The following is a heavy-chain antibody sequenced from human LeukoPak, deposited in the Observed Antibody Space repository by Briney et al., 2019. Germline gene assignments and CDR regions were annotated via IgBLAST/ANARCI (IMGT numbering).Heavy chain of an antibody. V-gene: IGHV1-69*05. Sequence: SVKVSCKASGGTFSSYAISWVRQAPGQGLEWMGRIIPIFGTANYAQKFQGRVTITTDESTSTAYMELSSLRSEDTAVYYCARGQRFHCGGDCYSFDYWGQGTQVTVSS. CDR3: ARGQRFHCGGDCYSFDY. J-gene: IGHJ4*02. CDR1: GGTFSSYA. CDR2: IIPIFGTA. D-gene: IGHD2-21*01.